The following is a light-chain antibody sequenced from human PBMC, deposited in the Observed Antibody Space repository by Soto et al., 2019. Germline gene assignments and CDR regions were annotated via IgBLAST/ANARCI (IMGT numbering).Light chain of an antibody. V-gene: IGKV1-27*01. CDR1: QDISNY. Sequence: DIEMSPSPSSLSASVGDRVTITCRASQDISNYLAWYQQKPGKVPELLIYAASTLQSGVPSRFSVSGSGTHFTLTIGCLQPEDIATYYRQQYDRAPCNIGPGTKVDIK. J-gene: IGKJ3*01. CDR2: AAS. CDR3: QQYDRAPCN.